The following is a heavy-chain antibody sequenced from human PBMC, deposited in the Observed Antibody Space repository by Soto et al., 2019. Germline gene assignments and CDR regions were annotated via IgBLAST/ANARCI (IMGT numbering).Heavy chain of an antibody. CDR2: IYYSGST. CDR3: ARGRYDYGDYGNIDY. V-gene: IGHV4-31*03. CDR1: GGSISSGGYY. J-gene: IGHJ4*02. Sequence: KPSDTLSLTCTVSGGSISSGGYYWSWIRQHPGKGLEWIGYIYYSGSTYYNPSLKSRVTISVDTSKNQFSLKLSSVTAADTAVYYCARGRYDYGDYGNIDYWGQGTLVTVSS. D-gene: IGHD4-17*01.